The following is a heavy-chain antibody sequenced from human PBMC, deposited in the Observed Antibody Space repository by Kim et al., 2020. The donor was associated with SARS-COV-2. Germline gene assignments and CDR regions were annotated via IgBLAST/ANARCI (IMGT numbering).Heavy chain of an antibody. V-gene: IGHV1-69*01. CDR2: GTA. Sequence: GTANYAQKFQGRVTITADESTSTAYMELSSLRSEDTAVYYCASNGYDFDYWGQGTLVTVSS. D-gene: IGHD3-3*01. J-gene: IGHJ4*02. CDR3: ASNGYDFDY.